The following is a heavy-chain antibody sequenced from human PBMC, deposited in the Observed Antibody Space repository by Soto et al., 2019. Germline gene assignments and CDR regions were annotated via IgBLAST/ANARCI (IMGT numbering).Heavy chain of an antibody. CDR3: VRDSGNGWKDY. J-gene: IGHJ4*02. D-gene: IGHD6-19*01. Sequence: QVQLQESGPGLVKPSGTLSLTCAVSGGSISSTNWWNWVRQPPGKGLEWIGEIDHSGSTNYNPSLKSRVTRSVDKPKNQFSLQLSSVTAADTAVYYCVRDSGNGWKDYWGQGTLVTVSS. CDR2: IDHSGST. CDR1: GGSISSTNW. V-gene: IGHV4-4*02.